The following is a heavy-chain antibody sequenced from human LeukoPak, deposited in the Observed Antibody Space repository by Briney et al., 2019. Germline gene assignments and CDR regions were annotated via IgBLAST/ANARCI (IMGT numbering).Heavy chain of an antibody. V-gene: IGHV4-30-2*01. D-gene: IGHD2-2*01. CDR1: GGSISSGGYY. Sequence: SQTLSLTCTVSGGSISSGGYYWSWIRQPPGKGLEWIGYIYHSGSTYYNPSLKSRVTISVDRSKNQFSLKLSSVTAADTAVYYCARVLGEYCSSTSCSHFDYWGQGTLVTVSS. CDR3: ARVLGEYCSSTSCSHFDY. CDR2: IYHSGST. J-gene: IGHJ4*02.